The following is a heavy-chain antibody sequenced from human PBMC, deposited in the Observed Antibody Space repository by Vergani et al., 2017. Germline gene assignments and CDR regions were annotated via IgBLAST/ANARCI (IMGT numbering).Heavy chain of an antibody. CDR2: ISGSGGST. V-gene: IGHV3-23*04. D-gene: IGHD3-3*01. J-gene: IGHJ4*02. Sequence: VQLVESGGGLVKPGGSLRLSCAASGFTFSYYYMSWIRQAPGKGLEWVSAISGSGGSTYHADSVKGRFTISRDNSKNTLYLQMNSRRAEDTAVYYCARVNLDSMYYDFWSGSHYYFDYWGQGTLVTVSS. CDR3: ARVNLDSMYYDFWSGSHYYFDY. CDR1: GFTFSYYY.